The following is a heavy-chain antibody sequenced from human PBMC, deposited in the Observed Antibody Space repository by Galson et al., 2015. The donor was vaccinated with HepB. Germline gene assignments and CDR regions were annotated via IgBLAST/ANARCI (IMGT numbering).Heavy chain of an antibody. CDR2: INPSGGST. J-gene: IGHJ4*02. V-gene: IGHV1-46*01. Sequence: SVKVSCKASGYTFTSYYMHWVRQAPGQGLEWMGIINPSGGSTSYAQKFQGRVTMTRDTSTSTVYMELSSLRSEDTAVYYCAMGLGGYCSGGSCGYFDYWGQGTLVTISS. CDR1: GYTFTSYY. D-gene: IGHD2-15*01. CDR3: AMGLGGYCSGGSCGYFDY.